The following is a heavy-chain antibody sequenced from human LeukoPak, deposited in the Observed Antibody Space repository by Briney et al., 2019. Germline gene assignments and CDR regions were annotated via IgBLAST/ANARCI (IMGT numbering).Heavy chain of an antibody. V-gene: IGHV3-23*01. D-gene: IGHD3-10*02. CDR3: VTELHYYVAMDV. J-gene: IGHJ6*02. Sequence: GGSLRLSCEASGVTFSAYAMTWVRQAPGKGLEWVSSIGSDNKPHYSESVKGRFAISRDNSKSMLFLQLNSLRAEDTALYYCVTELHYYVAMDVWGQGTTVTVSS. CDR2: IGSDNKP. CDR1: GVTFSAYA.